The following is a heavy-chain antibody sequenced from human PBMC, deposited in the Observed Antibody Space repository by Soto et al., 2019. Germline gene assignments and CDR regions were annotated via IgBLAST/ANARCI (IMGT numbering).Heavy chain of an antibody. Sequence: GGSLRLSCAASGFTFSNAWMSWVRQAPGKGLEWVGRIKSKTDGGTTDYAEPVKGKFTISRDDSKKTMYLQMNSLKTEDTDVYYCTTDWGITMVRGVIISNPPVNYYMDVWGKGTTVTVSS. CDR1: GFTFSNAW. D-gene: IGHD3-10*01. CDR3: TTDWGITMVRGVIISNPPVNYYMDV. V-gene: IGHV3-15*01. J-gene: IGHJ6*03. CDR2: IKSKTDGGTT.